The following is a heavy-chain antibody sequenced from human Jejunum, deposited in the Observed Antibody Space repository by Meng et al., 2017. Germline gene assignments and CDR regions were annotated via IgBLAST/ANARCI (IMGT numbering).Heavy chain of an antibody. V-gene: IGHV4-4*02. CDR2: IYNGGNT. CDR3: VRGEFAMLARFDF. CDR1: GGYINKEYW. D-gene: IGHD2-2*01. Sequence: VQLQESGPGLVKPSGTLSLPCAFSGGYINKEYWWSWVRQSPERGLEWIGEIYNGGNTNYNPSLNRRVTMSVDESTNQMSLKLTSVTAADTAVYYCVRGEFAMLARFDFWGQGILVTVSS. J-gene: IGHJ4*02.